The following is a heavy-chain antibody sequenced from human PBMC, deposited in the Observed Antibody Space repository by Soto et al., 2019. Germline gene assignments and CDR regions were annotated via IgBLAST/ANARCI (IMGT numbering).Heavy chain of an antibody. J-gene: IGHJ6*02. D-gene: IGHD2-15*01. CDR1: GFSLSTPAVG. CDR2: IYWDNDK. Sequence: HITLKESGPTPVKPTETLTLTCTFSGFSLSTPAVGVAWIRQPPGKALELLALIYWDNDKTYTRSLKTGLTISRSTSKTRMSLTMAHINPVDTATCFCAHIFVETRGCYYPYVGRDVWGQATPVTLSS. V-gene: IGHV2-5*02. CDR3: AHIFVETRGCYYPYVGRDV.